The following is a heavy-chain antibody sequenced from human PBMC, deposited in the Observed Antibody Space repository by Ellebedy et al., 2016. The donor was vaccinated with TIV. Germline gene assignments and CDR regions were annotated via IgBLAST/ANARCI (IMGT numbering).Heavy chain of an antibody. D-gene: IGHD5-24*01. Sequence: GESLKISCAASGFTFSRYAMSWVRQAPGKGLEWVSATSGSGGSTYYADSVKGRFTISRDNSKNTLYLQMNSLRAEDTAVYYCAKDPDGSQPPGGWFDPWGQGTLVTVSS. J-gene: IGHJ5*02. CDR3: AKDPDGSQPPGGWFDP. CDR1: GFTFSRYA. CDR2: TSGSGGST. V-gene: IGHV3-23*01.